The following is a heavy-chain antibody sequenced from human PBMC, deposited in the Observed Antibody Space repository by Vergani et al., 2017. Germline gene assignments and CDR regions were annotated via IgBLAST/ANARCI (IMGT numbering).Heavy chain of an antibody. J-gene: IGHJ3*02. CDR2: IFSNDEK. D-gene: IGHD6-6*01. CDR3: ARIWREYSSSSVDAFDI. CDR1: GFSLSNARMG. V-gene: IGHV2-26*01. Sequence: QGTLKESGPVLVKPTETLTLTCTVSGFSLSNARMGVSWIRQPPGKALEWLAHIFSNDEKSYSTSLKSRLTISKDTSKSQVVLTMTNMDPVDTATYYCARIWREYSSSSVDAFDIWGQGTMVTVSS.